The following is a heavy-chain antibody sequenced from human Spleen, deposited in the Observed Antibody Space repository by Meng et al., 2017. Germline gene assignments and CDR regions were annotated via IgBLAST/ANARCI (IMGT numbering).Heavy chain of an antibody. J-gene: IGHJ6*02. CDR2: IKCDGSEK. CDR1: GFTFSSSW. V-gene: IGHV3-52*01. D-gene: IGHD3-3*01. CDR3: ARDPGYDFWSGYYNNYYYGMDI. Sequence: GESLKISCAASGFTFSSSWMHWVCQAPEKGLEWVADIKCDGSEKYYVDSVKGRLTISRDNAKNSLYLQVNSLRAEDMTVYYCARDPGYDFWSGYYNNYYYGMDIWGQGTTVTVSS.